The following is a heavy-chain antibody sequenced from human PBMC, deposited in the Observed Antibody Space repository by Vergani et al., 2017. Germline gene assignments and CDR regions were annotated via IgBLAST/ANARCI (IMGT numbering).Heavy chain of an antibody. CDR2: IYTSGST. CDR1: GGSISSGSYY. Sequence: QVQLQESGPGLVKPSQTLSLTCTVSGGSISSGSYYWSWIRQPAGKGLEWIGRIYTSGSTNYNPSLKSRVTISVDTSKNQFSLKLSSVTAADTAVYYCARDGVLRFSNWFDPWGQGTLVTVSS. J-gene: IGHJ5*02. CDR3: ARDGVLRFSNWFDP. D-gene: IGHD3-3*01. V-gene: IGHV4-61*02.